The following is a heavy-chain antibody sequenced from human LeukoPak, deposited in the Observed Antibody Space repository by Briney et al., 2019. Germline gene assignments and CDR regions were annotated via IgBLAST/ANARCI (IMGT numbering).Heavy chain of an antibody. CDR1: GFTFSSYS. J-gene: IGHJ4*02. CDR2: ISSSSSTI. CDR3: ARSRGSDY. V-gene: IGHV3-48*04. Sequence: GGSLRLSCAASGFTFSSYSMNWVCQAPGKGLEWVSYISSSSSTIYYADSVKGRFTISRDNAKNSLYLQMNSLRAEDTAVYYCARSRGSDYWGQGTLVTVSS.